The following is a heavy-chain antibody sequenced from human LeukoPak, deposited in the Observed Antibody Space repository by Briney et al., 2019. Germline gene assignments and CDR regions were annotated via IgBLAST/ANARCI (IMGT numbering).Heavy chain of an antibody. CDR1: GYSFTNYW. CDR2: IYPGDSDT. D-gene: IGHD2-21*02. Sequence: GESLRISCTGSGYSFTNYWIGWVRQMPGKGLEWMGIIYPGDSDTRYSPSFQGQVTISADVSTNTAYLQWSSLKASDTAMYYCTRRIYGGDGDLDYWGQGTLVTVSS. J-gene: IGHJ4*02. CDR3: TRRIYGGDGDLDY. V-gene: IGHV5-51*01.